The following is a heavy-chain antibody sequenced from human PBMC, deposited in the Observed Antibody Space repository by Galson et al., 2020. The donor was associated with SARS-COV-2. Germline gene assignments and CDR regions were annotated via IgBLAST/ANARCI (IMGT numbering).Heavy chain of an antibody. Sequence: GESLKISCQGSGSDCSKYWIGWVRQKPGKGLEWMGIIFPTDSDTRYSPSFQGQVTVSADKSSCTAFLHWSSLKAADSAEYFCARTEYGSGIDLDYWGPGTRVTVS. V-gene: IGHV5-51*01. CDR1: GSDCSKYW. D-gene: IGHD3-10*01. CDR2: IFPTDSDT. J-gene: IGHJ4*02. CDR3: ARTEYGSGIDLDY.